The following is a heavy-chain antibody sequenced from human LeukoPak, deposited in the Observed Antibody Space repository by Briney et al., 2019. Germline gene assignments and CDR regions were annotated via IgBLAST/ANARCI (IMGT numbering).Heavy chain of an antibody. CDR2: INPNSGGT. J-gene: IGHJ4*02. Sequence: ASVKVSCKASGYTFTGYYMHWVRQAPGQGLEWMGWINPNSGGTNYAQKFQGRVTMTRDTSISTAYVELSRLRSDDTAAYYCARDRGPSMVRGVIIDDSYYFDYWGQGTLVTVSS. V-gene: IGHV1-2*02. CDR1: GYTFTGYY. D-gene: IGHD3-10*01. CDR3: ARDRGPSMVRGVIIDDSYYFDY.